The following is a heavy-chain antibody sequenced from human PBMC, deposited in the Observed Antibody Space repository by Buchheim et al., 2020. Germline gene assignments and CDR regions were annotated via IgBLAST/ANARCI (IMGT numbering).Heavy chain of an antibody. J-gene: IGHJ4*02. CDR2: INQRGAEK. D-gene: IGHD2-15*01. CDR1: GFTFSDFW. CDR3: ARDGVAEGLYYDY. V-gene: IGHV3-7*01. Sequence: EVQLVESGGGLVQPGGSLRLSCAASGFTFSDFWMHWVRQAPGKGLEWVASINQRGAEKYYVDSVKGRFTVSRDNGQNSMYLQMNNLRAEDTAVYYCARDGVAEGLYYDYWGQGTL.